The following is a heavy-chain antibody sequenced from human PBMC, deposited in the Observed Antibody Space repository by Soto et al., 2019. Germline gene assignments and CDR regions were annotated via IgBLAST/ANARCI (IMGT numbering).Heavy chain of an antibody. Sequence: VKVSCKASGGTFSSYAISWVRQAPGQGLEWMGGIIPIFGTANYAQKFQGRVTITADESTSTAYMELSSLRSEDTAVYYCGGLRVAVPPRAGSFDPGGEGTLVTVS. J-gene: IGHJ5*02. CDR2: IIPIFGTA. D-gene: IGHD6-6*01. V-gene: IGHV1-69*13. CDR1: GGTFSSYA. CDR3: GGLRVAVPPRAGSFDP.